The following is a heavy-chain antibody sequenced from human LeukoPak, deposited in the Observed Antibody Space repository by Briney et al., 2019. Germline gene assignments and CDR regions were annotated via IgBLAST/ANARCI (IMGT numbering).Heavy chain of an antibody. CDR1: GGSFSTYT. CDR3: ARVDRYYSYLDV. CDR2: IMPMFGAP. V-gene: IGHV1-69*05. J-gene: IGHJ6*03. Sequence: ASVKVSCKASGGSFSTYTITWVRQAPGQGLEWMGGIMPMFGAPSYARKFQGRVTVTTDESTSTAYMEMRSLRFEDTAIYYCARVDRYYSYLDVWGKGTTVTVSS.